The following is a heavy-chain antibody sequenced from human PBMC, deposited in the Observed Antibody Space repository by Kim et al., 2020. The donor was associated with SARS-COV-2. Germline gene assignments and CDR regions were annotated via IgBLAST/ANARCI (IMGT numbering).Heavy chain of an antibody. J-gene: IGHJ4*02. CDR1: GFTFDDYA. CDR2: ISGDGGST. V-gene: IGHV3-43*02. CDR3: AKNIVATISSGVVDY. Sequence: GGSLRLSCAASGFTFDDYAMHWVRQAPGKGLEWVSLISGDGGSTYYADSVKGRFTISRDNSKNSLYLQMNSLRTEYTALYYCAKNIVATISSGVVDYWGQGTLVTVSS. D-gene: IGHD5-12*01.